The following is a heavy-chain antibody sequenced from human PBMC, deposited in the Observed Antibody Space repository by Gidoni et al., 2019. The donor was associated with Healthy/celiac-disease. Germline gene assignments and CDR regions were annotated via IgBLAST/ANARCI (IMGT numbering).Heavy chain of an antibody. J-gene: IGHJ3*02. CDR1: GYSCTSYW. V-gene: IGHV5-51*01. CDR2: IYPGYSDT. D-gene: IGHD2-15*01. CDR3: ARRGGAYCSGGSCYWI. Sequence: EVQLEQSGAEVKKPGESLKISCKGSGYSCTSYWIGWVRQMPGKGLEWMGIIYPGYSDTRYSPSFQGQVTISADKSISTAYLQWSSLKASDTAMYYCARRGGAYCSGGSCYWIWGQGTMVTVSS.